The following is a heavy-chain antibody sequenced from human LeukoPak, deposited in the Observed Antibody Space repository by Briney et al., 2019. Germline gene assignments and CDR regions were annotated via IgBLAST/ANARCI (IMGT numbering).Heavy chain of an antibody. J-gene: IGHJ4*02. CDR1: GFTFSSYA. Sequence: PGGSLRLSCAASGFTFSSYAMSWVRQAPGKGLEWVSAISGSGGSTYYADSVKGRFTISRDNSKNTLYLQMNSLRAEDTAVYYCAKDGYSSGRMARGLIDYWGQGTLVTVSS. CDR2: ISGSGGST. V-gene: IGHV3-23*01. D-gene: IGHD6-19*01. CDR3: AKDGYSSGRMARGLIDY.